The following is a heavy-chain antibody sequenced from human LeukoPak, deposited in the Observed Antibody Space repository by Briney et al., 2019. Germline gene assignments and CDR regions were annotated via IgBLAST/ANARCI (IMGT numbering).Heavy chain of an antibody. D-gene: IGHD3-10*01. Sequence: SETLSLTCAVSGYSISSGYYWGWIRQPPGKGLEWIGSIYHSGSTYYNPSLKSRVTISVDTSKNQFSLKLSSVTAADTAVYYCARGPGRITMVRGVIYWGQGTLVTVSS. CDR1: GYSISSGYY. V-gene: IGHV4-38-2*01. J-gene: IGHJ4*02. CDR3: ARGPGRITMVRGVIY. CDR2: IYHSGST.